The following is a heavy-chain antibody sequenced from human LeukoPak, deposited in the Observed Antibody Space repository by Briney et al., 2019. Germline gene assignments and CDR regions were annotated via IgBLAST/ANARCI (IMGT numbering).Heavy chain of an antibody. CDR2: IYYSGST. CDR3: VRDRGLGRGFDP. CDR1: GGSISSYY. Sequence: SETLSLTCTVSGGSISSYYWSWIRQPPGKGLEWIGYIYYSGSTNYNPSLKSRVTISVDTSKNQFSLKLNSVTAADTAFYYCVRDRGLGRGFDPWGQGTMVTVSS. J-gene: IGHJ5*02. D-gene: IGHD3-16*01. V-gene: IGHV4-59*12.